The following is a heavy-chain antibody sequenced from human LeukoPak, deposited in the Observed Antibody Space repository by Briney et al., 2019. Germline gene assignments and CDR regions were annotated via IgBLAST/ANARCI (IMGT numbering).Heavy chain of an antibody. CDR3: ARNAMLYYYMDV. Sequence: PSETLSLXCTVSGGSISSYYWSWIRQPPGKGLEWIGYIYYSGSTNYNPSLKSRVTISVDTSKNQFSLKLSSVTAADTAVYYCARNAMLYYYMDVWGKGTTVTVSS. V-gene: IGHV4-59*01. CDR1: GGSISSYY. CDR2: IYYSGST. J-gene: IGHJ6*03. D-gene: IGHD2-2*01.